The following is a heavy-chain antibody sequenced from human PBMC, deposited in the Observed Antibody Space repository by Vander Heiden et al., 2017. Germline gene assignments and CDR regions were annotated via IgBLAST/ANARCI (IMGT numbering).Heavy chain of an antibody. CDR2: IYPTGGT. Sequence: VSGDSIGSHHWTWIRQFAGKRLEWMGRIYPTGGTNYNPSLKSRVSMSLDTSNNYLSLRLSSVTAADTAVYFCARDRAGMAVGSWGQGTLVTVSS. CDR3: ARDRAGMAVGS. D-gene: IGHD6-19*01. CDR1: GDSIGSHH. V-gene: IGHV4-4*07. J-gene: IGHJ4*02.